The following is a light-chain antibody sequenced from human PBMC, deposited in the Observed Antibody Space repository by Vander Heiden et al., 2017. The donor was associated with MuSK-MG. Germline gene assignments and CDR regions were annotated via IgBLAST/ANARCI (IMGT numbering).Light chain of an antibody. CDR1: QSISSW. V-gene: IGKV1-5*03. J-gene: IGKJ2*01. CDR3: LQYNSYSIT. CDR2: KAS. Sequence: ITCRASQSISSWLAWYQQKPGKAPKLLIYKASSLESGVPSRFSGSGSGTEFTLTISSLQPDDFATYYCLQYNSYSITFGQGTKLEIK.